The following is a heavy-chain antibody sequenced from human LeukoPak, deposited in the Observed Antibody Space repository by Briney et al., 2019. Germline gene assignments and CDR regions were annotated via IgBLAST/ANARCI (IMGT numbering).Heavy chain of an antibody. CDR1: GFTFSSYA. CDR2: ISGSGGST. J-gene: IGHJ4*02. D-gene: IGHD1-26*01. V-gene: IGHV3-23*01. CDR3: AKDITARGKWELLPFTWFDY. Sequence: PGGYLRLSSAASGFTFSSYAMSWVRQAPGKGLEWVSAISGSGGSTYYADSVKGRFTISRDNSKNTLYLQMNSLRAEDTAVYYCAKDITARGKWELLPFTWFDYWGQGTLVTVSS.